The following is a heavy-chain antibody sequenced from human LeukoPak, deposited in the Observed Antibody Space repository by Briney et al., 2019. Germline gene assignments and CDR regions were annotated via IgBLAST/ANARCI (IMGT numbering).Heavy chain of an antibody. V-gene: IGHV3-7*01. CDR2: TKQDGSEK. D-gene: IGHD3-22*01. Sequence: PGGSLRLSCAASGFTFSSYWMSWVRQAPGKGLEWVANTKQDGSEKHYVDSVKGRFTISRDNAKNSLYLQMNSLRAEDTAVYYCARGDITMIVVLGYYFDYWAREPWSPSPQ. CDR3: ARGDITMIVVLGYYFDY. J-gene: IGHJ4*02. CDR1: GFTFSSYW.